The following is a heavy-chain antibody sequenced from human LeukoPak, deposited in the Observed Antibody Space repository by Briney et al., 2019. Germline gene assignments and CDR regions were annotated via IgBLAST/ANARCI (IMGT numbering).Heavy chain of an antibody. Sequence: GGSLRLSCAASGFTFSSYAMSWVRQAPGKGLEWVSAISGSGGSTYYADSVKGRFTISRDNSKNTLYLQMNSLRAEDTAVYYCAGGSQWLVGNDYWGQGTLVTVSS. J-gene: IGHJ4*02. CDR2: ISGSGGST. D-gene: IGHD6-19*01. CDR1: GFTFSSYA. CDR3: AGGSQWLVGNDY. V-gene: IGHV3-23*01.